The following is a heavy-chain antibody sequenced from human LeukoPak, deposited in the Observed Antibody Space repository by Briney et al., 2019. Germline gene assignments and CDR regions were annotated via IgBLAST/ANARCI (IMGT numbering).Heavy chain of an antibody. CDR3: AKDKDTPATAQPQRGYFES. D-gene: IGHD2-15*01. V-gene: IGHV3-33*06. Sequence: GGSLRLSCAASGFPFSGSGMHWVRQAPGKGLEWVAVIWYDGSHQYYADSVKGRFTISRDNSKNTLDLQMNSLRVDDTAVYFCAKDKDTPATAQPQRGYFESWGQGTLVTVSS. CDR2: IWYDGSHQ. CDR1: GFPFSGSG. J-gene: IGHJ4*02.